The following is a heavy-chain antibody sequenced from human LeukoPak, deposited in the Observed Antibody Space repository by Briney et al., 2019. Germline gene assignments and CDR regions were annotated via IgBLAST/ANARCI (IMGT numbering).Heavy chain of an antibody. CDR2: IYYSGST. D-gene: IGHD5-18*01. CDR1: GGSISSYY. J-gene: IGHJ4*02. CDR3: ARLSHTAMAPVDY. V-gene: IGHV4-59*01. Sequence: PSETLSLTCAVSGGSISSYYWSWIRQPPGKGLEWIGYIYYSGSTNYNPSLKSRVTISVDTSKNQFSLKLSSVTAADTAVYYCARLSHTAMAPVDYWGQGTLVTVSS.